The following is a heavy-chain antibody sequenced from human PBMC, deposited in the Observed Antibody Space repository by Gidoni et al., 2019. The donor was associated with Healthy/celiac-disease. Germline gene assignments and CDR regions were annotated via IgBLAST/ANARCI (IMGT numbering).Heavy chain of an antibody. CDR2: ISGSGGST. D-gene: IGHD6-19*01. V-gene: IGHV3-23*01. CDR3: AKRIGVGGTAHRGGWFDP. J-gene: IGHJ5*02. Sequence: EVQPLESGGGLVQLGGSMSLPRAASGFTFSSYALSWVRPAPGKGLEWVSAISGSGGSTYYADSVKGRLTISRDNSKNTLYLQMNSLRAEDTAVYYCAKRIGVGGTAHRGGWFDPWGQGTLVTVAS. CDR1: GFTFSSYA.